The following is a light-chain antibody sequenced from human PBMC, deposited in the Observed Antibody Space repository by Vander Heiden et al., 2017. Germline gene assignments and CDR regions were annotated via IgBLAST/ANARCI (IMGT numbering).Light chain of an antibody. CDR3: QVWDSSSDYPV. CDR2: DER. CDR1: NIGRKS. Sequence: SSVLTQPPSVSVAPRPTALVPCGGYNIGRKSVHWYQQKPGQAPVLVVYDERDRPTGVPERFSGSNSGNTATLTISRVEAGDEADYHCQVWDSSSDYPVFGGGTKLTVL. J-gene: IGLJ2*01. V-gene: IGLV3-21*02.